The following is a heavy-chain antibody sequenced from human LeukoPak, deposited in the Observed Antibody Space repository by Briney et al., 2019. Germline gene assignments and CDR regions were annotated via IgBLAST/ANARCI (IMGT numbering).Heavy chain of an antibody. Sequence: ASVKVSCKASGHTFTTYGISWVRQAPGQGLEWMGWISGYNGNTNYAQKLQGRVTMTTDTSTSTAYMELRSLRSDDTAVYYCARGWNYGGNFDVFDIWGQGTMVTVSS. CDR1: GHTFTTYG. D-gene: IGHD4-23*01. J-gene: IGHJ3*02. V-gene: IGHV1-18*01. CDR2: ISGYNGNT. CDR3: ARGWNYGGNFDVFDI.